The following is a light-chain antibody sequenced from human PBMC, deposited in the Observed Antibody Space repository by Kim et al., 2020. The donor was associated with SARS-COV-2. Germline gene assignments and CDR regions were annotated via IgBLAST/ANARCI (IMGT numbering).Light chain of an antibody. J-gene: IGLJ3*02. V-gene: IGLV2-14*04. CDR1: SSDVGGYNY. CDR2: DVS. Sequence: GQSITISCTGTSSDVGGYNYVSWYLQHPGKAPKLVFYDVSKRPSGVANRFAGSKSGNTASLTISGLQAEDEADYCCSSYTSSSTWVFGGGTQLTVL. CDR3: SSYTSSSTWV.